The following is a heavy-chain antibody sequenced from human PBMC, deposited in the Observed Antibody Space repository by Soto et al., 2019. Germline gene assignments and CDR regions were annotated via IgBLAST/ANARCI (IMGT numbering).Heavy chain of an antibody. D-gene: IGHD6-19*01. V-gene: IGHV3-23*01. Sequence: SGGAPRLTCATSWFTFCSHAMSWGRPAPGKGLEWVSAISGSGGSTYYADSVKGRFTISRDNSKNTLYLQMNSLRAEDTAVYYCAKAVSDYYYYMDVWGKGTTVTVSS. CDR1: WFTFCSHA. J-gene: IGHJ6*03. CDR3: AKAVSDYYYYMDV. CDR2: ISGSGGST.